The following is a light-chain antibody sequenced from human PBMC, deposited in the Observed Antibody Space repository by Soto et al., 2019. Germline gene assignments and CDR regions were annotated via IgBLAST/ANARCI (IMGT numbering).Light chain of an antibody. V-gene: IGKV4-1*01. CDR1: QSVLHSSNNKNY. CDR2: WAS. CDR3: QQYYIIRT. J-gene: IGKJ1*01. Sequence: DIVMTQSPDSLAVSLGERATINCKSRQSVLHSSNNKNYLAWYQQKPGQPPKLLIYWASTRESGVPDRFSGSGSGTDFTLTISSLQAEDVAVYYCQQYYIIRTFGQGTKVEIK.